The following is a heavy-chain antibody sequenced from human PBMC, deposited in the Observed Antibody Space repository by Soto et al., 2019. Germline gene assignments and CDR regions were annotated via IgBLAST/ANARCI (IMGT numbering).Heavy chain of an antibody. CDR2: IYSTGNT. D-gene: IGHD3-3*02. CDR1: VVSVSSGSNY. V-gene: IGHV4-61*01. CDR3: ARVSLWPFPLDV. J-gene: IGHJ6*02. Sequence: QVQLQESGTGLVKLSETLSLTCTVSVVSVSSGSNYWRWIRQPPGKGLEWIGYIYSTGNTNYNPALTIRVPVAVDASTNQFSRKLTCVTAVDTAVYYCARVSLWPFPLDVWGQGTTVTVYS.